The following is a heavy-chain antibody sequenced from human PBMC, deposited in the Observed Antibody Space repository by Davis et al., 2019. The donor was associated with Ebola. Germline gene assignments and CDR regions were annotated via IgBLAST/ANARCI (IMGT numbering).Heavy chain of an antibody. J-gene: IGHJ5*02. V-gene: IGHV4-59*12. CDR3: AILASYGNWFDP. Sequence: SETLSLTCTVSGGSISSYYWSWIRQPPGKGLEWIGYIYYSGSTYYNPSLKSRVTISVDTSKNQFSLKLSSVTAADTAVYYCAILASYGNWFDPWGQGTLVTVSS. CDR2: IYYSGST. D-gene: IGHD5-18*01. CDR1: GGSISSYY.